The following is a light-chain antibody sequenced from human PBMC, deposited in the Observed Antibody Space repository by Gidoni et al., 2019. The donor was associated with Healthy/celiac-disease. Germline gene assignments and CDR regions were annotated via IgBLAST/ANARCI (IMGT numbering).Light chain of an antibody. V-gene: IGKV3-20*01. CDR3: QQYGSSPQT. J-gene: IGKJ1*01. Sequence: EIVLTHSPGTLSLSPGERATLPCRASKSDTSSYLAWYQQKPGQAPRLLIYAASSRATGIPDRFSGSGSGTDFTLTISRLEPEDFAVYYCQQYGSSPQTFGQGTKVEIK. CDR1: KSDTSSY. CDR2: AAS.